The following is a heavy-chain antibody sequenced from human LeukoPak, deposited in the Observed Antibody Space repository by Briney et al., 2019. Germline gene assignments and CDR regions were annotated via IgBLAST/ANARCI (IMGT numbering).Heavy chain of an antibody. V-gene: IGHV4-34*01. J-gene: IGHJ5*02. Sequence: SETLSLTCTVSGGSFSGYLWSWIRQPPGKGLEWIGEINYNGENTNYNPSLKSRATISVDTSKNQLSLKLSSVTAADTAVYYCARSFNWFDPWGQGTLVTVSS. CDR3: ARSFNWFDP. CDR1: GGSFSGYL. CDR2: INYNGENT. D-gene: IGHD1-26*01.